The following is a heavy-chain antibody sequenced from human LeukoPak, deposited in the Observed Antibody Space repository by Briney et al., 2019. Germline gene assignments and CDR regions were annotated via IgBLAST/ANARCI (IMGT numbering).Heavy chain of an antibody. V-gene: IGHV4-59*01. CDR2: IYYSGST. Sequence: ASETLSLTCTVSGGSISGYYWSWIRQPPGKGLEWIGYIYYSGSTSYNPSLKSRATISVDTSKNQFSLKLSSVTAADTAVYYCARVEEGYGSGRRENYYYYYMDVWGKGTTVTISS. J-gene: IGHJ6*03. CDR1: GGSISGYY. D-gene: IGHD3-10*01. CDR3: ARVEEGYGSGRRENYYYYYMDV.